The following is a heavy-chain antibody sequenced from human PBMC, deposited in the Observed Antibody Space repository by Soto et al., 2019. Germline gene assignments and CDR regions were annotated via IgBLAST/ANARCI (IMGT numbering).Heavy chain of an antibody. D-gene: IGHD2-21*02. CDR1: GGSFSGYY. J-gene: IGHJ5*02. Sequence: SETLSLTCAVYGGSFSGYYWSWIRQPPGKGLEWIGEINHSGSTNYNPSLKSRVTISVDTSKNQFSLKLSSVTAADTAVYYCARGGPYCGGDCYSYNCFDPWGQGTLVTVSS. CDR3: ARGGPYCGGDCYSYNCFDP. CDR2: INHSGST. V-gene: IGHV4-34*01.